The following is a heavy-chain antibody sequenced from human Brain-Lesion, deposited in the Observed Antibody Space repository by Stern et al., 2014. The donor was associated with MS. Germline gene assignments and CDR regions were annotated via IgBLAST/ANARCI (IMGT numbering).Heavy chain of an antibody. V-gene: IGHV4-61*02. CDR1: GGSISSSGYY. J-gene: IGHJ5*02. CDR2: IHDSGST. CDR3: ATTRWDLFTWNWFDP. Sequence: MQLVESGPGLVKPSQTLSLTCTVSGGSISSSGYYWSWIRQPADKGLEWIGRIHDSGSTYYNPSLKSRVPISRDPAKNQFSLKLPSVTAADTAVYYRATTRWDLFTWNWFDPWGQGTLVTVSS. D-gene: IGHD1-26*01.